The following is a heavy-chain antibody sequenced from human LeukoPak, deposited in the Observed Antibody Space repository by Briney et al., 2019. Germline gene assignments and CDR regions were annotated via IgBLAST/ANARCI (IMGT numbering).Heavy chain of an antibody. D-gene: IGHD3/OR15-3a*01. CDR1: GGTFSSYA. CDR3: ARFRTGRAFDI. CDR2: INPSGDST. Sequence: ASVKVSCKASGGTFSSYAISWVRQAPGQGLEWMGIINPSGDSTSYAQKFQGRVTMTRDTSTSTVYMELSSLRSEDTAVYYCARFRTGRAFDIWGQGTMVTVSS. J-gene: IGHJ3*02. V-gene: IGHV1-46*01.